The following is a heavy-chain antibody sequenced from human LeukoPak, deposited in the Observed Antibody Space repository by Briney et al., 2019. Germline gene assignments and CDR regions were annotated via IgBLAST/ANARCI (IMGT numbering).Heavy chain of an antibody. V-gene: IGHV3-48*01. D-gene: IGHD3/OR15-3a*01. CDR2: ISSSSPI. CDR3: AREPSGILGLDY. Sequence: GGSLRLSCAASGFTFSSYSMNWVRQAPGKGLEWVSYISSSSPIYYADSMKGRFTISRDNAKNSLFLQMNSLRAEDTAVYYCAREPSGILGLDYWGQGTLVTVSS. J-gene: IGHJ4*02. CDR1: GFTFSSYS.